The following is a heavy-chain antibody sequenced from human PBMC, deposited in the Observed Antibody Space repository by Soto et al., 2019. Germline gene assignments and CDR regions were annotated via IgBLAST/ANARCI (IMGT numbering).Heavy chain of an antibody. CDR3: AREDIVATLSYYYGMDV. D-gene: IGHD5-12*01. CDR1: GYTFTGYY. V-gene: IGHV1-2*02. CDR2: INPNSGGT. J-gene: IGHJ6*02. Sequence: GASVKVSCKASGYTFTGYYMHWVRQAPGQGLEWMGWINPNSGGTNYAQKFQGRVTMTRDTSISTAYMELSRLRSDDTAVYYCAREDIVATLSYYYGMDVWGQGTTVTVSS.